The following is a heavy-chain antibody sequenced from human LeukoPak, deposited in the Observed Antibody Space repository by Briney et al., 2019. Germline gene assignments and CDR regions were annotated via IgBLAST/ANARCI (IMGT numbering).Heavy chain of an antibody. CDR1: GYTFTSYD. D-gene: IGHD6-13*01. V-gene: IGHV1-8*03. CDR2: MNPNSGNT. J-gene: IGHJ5*02. Sequence: ASVKVSCKASGYTFTSYDINWVRQATGQGLEWMGWMNPNSGNTGYAQKFQGRVTITRNTSISTAYMELSSLRSEDTVVYYCARGGYSSSWYNWFDPWGQGTLVTVSS. CDR3: ARGGYSSSWYNWFDP.